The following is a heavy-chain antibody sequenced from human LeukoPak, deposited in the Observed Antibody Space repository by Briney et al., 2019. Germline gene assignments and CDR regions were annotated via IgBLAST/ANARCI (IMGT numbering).Heavy chain of an antibody. D-gene: IGHD3-3*01. Sequence: SETLSLTCTVSGGSISSYYWSWIRQPPGKGLEWIGYIYYSGSTNYNPSLKSRVTISVDTSKNQFSLKLSSVTAADTAVYYCATTPADFWSGYSAFDYWGQGTLVTVSS. CDR3: ATTPADFWSGYSAFDY. J-gene: IGHJ4*02. CDR1: GGSISSYY. CDR2: IYYSGST. V-gene: IGHV4-59*08.